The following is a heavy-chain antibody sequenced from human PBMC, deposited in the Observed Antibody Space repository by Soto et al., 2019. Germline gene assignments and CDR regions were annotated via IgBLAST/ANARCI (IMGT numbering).Heavy chain of an antibody. D-gene: IGHD2-2*01. CDR2: IYYSGST. V-gene: IGHV4-31*03. CDR1: GGSISSGGYY. Sequence: PSETLSLTCTVSGGSISSGGYYWSWIRQHPGKGLEWIGYIYYSGSTYYNPSLKSRVTISVDTSKNQFSLKLSSVTAADTAVYYCARGRASYCGSTSCYPPHYYYGMDVWGQGTTVTVSS. CDR3: ARGRASYCGSTSCYPPHYYYGMDV. J-gene: IGHJ6*02.